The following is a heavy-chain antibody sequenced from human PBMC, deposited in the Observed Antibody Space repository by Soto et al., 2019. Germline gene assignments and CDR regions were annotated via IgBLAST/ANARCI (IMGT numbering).Heavy chain of an antibody. CDR1: GFTFSSYS. CDR2: ISSSSSYI. V-gene: IGHV3-21*01. D-gene: IGHD4-17*01. CDR3: ARGGSVPSHDYGDPDAFDI. J-gene: IGHJ3*02. Sequence: EVQLVESGGGLVKPGGSLRLSCAASGFTFSSYSMNWVRQAPGKGLEWVSSISSSSSYIYYADSVKGRFTISRDNAKNSLYLQMTRLRAEDTAVYYCARGGSVPSHDYGDPDAFDIWGQGTMVTVSS.